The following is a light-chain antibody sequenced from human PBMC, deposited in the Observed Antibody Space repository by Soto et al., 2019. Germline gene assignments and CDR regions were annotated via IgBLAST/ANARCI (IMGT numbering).Light chain of an antibody. CDR3: QQRSNWPLLT. CDR2: DAS. J-gene: IGKJ5*01. CDR1: QSVSSY. V-gene: IGKV3-11*01. Sequence: EIVLTQPPATLSLSPGERATLSFRASQSVSSYLAWYQQKPGQAPRLLIYDASNRATGIPARFSGSGSGTDFTLTISSLEPEDFAVYYCQQRSNWPLLTFGQGTRLEIK.